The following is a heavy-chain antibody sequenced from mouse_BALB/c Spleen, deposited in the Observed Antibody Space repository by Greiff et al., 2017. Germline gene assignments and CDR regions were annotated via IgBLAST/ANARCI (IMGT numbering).Heavy chain of an antibody. J-gene: IGHJ1*01. CDR3: ARRFDYYGSSGYVDV. Sequence: VQLQQSGPELVKPGASVKMSCKASGYTFTSYVLHWVKQKPGQALEWIGYINPYNDGTKYNEKFKGKATLTSDKSSSTAYMELSSLTSEDSAVYYCARRFDYYGSSGYVDVWGAGTTVTGSS. D-gene: IGHD1-1*01. V-gene: IGHV1-14*01. CDR1: GYTFTSYV. CDR2: INPYNDGT.